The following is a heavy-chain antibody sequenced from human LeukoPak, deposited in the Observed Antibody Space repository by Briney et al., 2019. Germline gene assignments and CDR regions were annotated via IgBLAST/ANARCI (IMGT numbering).Heavy chain of an antibody. Sequence: SGGSLRLSRAASGFTFSSYSMNWVRQAPGKGLEWVSYISSSSSTIYYADSVKGRFTISRDNAKNSLYMQMNSLRAEDTAVYYCARGLTMVRGVTIYYMDVWGKGTTVTISS. CDR2: ISSSSSTI. V-gene: IGHV3-48*04. CDR1: GFTFSSYS. J-gene: IGHJ6*03. CDR3: ARGLTMVRGVTIYYMDV. D-gene: IGHD3-10*01.